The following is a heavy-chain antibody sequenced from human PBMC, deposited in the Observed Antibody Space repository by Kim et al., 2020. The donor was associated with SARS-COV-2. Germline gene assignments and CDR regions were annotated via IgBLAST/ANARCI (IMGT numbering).Heavy chain of an antibody. CDR3: AKDGEGGVFDI. Sequence: GGSLRLSCAASGFTFSSYAMHWVRQAPGKGLEWVSVIWYDGSDKYYGDSVKGRFTISRDNSKNTLYLEMNSLRAEDTAVYYCAKDGEGGVFDIWGQGAMVTVSS. V-gene: IGHV3-33*06. CDR1: GFTFSSYA. CDR2: IWYDGSDK. J-gene: IGHJ3*02. D-gene: IGHD2-8*01.